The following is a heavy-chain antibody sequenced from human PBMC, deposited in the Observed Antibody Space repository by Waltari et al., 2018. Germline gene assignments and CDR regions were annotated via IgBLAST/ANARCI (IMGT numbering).Heavy chain of an antibody. V-gene: IGHV1-69*13. CDR3: ARAHPGYSGYDDSGSAFDI. Sequence: QVQLVQSGAEVKEPGSSVKFSCKASAGTFSSSAISWVRQAAGPGREWMGGISPSFGTANYAQKFQGRVTITADESTSTAYMELSSLRSEDTAVYYCARAHPGYSGYDDSGSAFDIRGQGTMVTVSS. CDR2: ISPSFGTA. D-gene: IGHD5-12*01. CDR1: AGTFSSSA. J-gene: IGHJ3*02.